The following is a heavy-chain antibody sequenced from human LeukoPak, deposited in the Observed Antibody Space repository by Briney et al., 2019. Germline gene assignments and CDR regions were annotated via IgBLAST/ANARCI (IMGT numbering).Heavy chain of an antibody. V-gene: IGHV4-30-4*08. CDR2: IYNSGST. D-gene: IGHD3-10*01. CDR1: GGSISSGDYY. CDR3: ARDRASPKAFDI. J-gene: IGHJ3*02. Sequence: PSETQSLTCTVSGGSISSGDYYWSWIRQPPGKWLEWIGYIYNSGSTYYNPSLQSRVTISVDTSKNQFSLKLSSVTAADTAVYYCARDRASPKAFDIWGQGTMVTVSS.